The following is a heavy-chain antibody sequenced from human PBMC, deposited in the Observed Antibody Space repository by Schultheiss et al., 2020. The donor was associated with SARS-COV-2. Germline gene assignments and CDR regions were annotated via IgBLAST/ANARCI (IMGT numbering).Heavy chain of an antibody. CDR3: TTDVGSGIAVAGTLYYFDY. V-gene: IGHV3-15*01. J-gene: IGHJ4*02. D-gene: IGHD6-19*01. Sequence: GESLKISCAASGFTFDDYAMHWVRQAPGKGLEWVGRIKSKTDGGTTDYAAPVKGRFTISRDDSKNTLYLQMNSLKTEDTAVYYCTTDVGSGIAVAGTLYYFDYWGQGTLVTVSS. CDR1: GFTFDDYA. CDR2: IKSKTDGGTT.